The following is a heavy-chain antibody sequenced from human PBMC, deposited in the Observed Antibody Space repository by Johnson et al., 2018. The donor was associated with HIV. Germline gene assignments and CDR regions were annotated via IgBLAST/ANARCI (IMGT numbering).Heavy chain of an antibody. J-gene: IGHJ3*02. Sequence: VQLVESGGGLVQPGRSLRLSCAASGFNFDDYAMHWVRQAPGKGLEWVSGISWNSGSIGYVDSVKGRFTISRDNAKNSLYLQMNNLRAEDSDLYYCARELYAILGAFDIWGQGTMVIVSS. CDR2: ISWNSGSI. D-gene: IGHD1-26*01. V-gene: IGHV3-9*01. CDR1: GFNFDDYA. CDR3: ARELYAILGAFDI.